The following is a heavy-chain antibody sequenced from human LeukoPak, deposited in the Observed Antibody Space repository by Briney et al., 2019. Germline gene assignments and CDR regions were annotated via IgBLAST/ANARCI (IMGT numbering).Heavy chain of an antibody. D-gene: IGHD4-23*01. Sequence: GGSLRLSCVASGFTFTSYGMHWVRQAPGKGLEWVAVTAYDGTYKYYADSVKGRFTISRDTSKNTVYLQMSSLRAEDTAVYFCVKDYRTGVVIPPFDYWGQGTLVTVSS. V-gene: IGHV3-30*18. CDR3: VKDYRTGVVIPPFDY. J-gene: IGHJ4*02. CDR1: GFTFTSYG. CDR2: TAYDGTYK.